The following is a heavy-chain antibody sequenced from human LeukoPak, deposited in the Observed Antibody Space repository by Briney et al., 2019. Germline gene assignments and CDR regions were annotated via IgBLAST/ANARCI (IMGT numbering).Heavy chain of an antibody. D-gene: IGHD5-12*01. V-gene: IGHV3-23*01. CDR3: AKEFQSGSLPYCFDH. Sequence: GGSLRLSCAASGFTFSNYAMNWVRQAPGKGLEWVSGISGSGGSTYYADSVKGRFTISRDNSKNTLYLQMNSLRAEDTAVYYCAKEFQSGSLPYCFDHWDQGTLVTVSS. CDR2: ISGSGGST. J-gene: IGHJ4*02. CDR1: GFTFSNYA.